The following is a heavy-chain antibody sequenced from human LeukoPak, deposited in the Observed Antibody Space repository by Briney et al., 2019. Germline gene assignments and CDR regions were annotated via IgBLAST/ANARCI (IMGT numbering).Heavy chain of an antibody. CDR3: ASGDSASHPVY. Sequence: GGPLRLSCAASGFTFSSYEMNWVRHAPGKPPETVSSTGGTSSSIYYTDSVKGRFTISRDNAKNSLYLQMNSLRPEETAVNYCASGDSASHPVYWGQGTLVTVSS. CDR1: GFTFSSYE. D-gene: IGHD1-26*01. V-gene: IGHV3-21*01. J-gene: IGHJ4*02. CDR2: TGGTSSSI.